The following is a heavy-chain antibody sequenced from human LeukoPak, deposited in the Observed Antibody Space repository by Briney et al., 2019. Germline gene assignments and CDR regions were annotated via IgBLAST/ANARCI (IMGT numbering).Heavy chain of an antibody. CDR2: INHSGST. V-gene: IGHV4-34*01. CDR3: ARVGGPYDYDSSGYYSSPYFDY. CDR1: GFTFSDYY. J-gene: IGHJ4*02. D-gene: IGHD3-22*01. Sequence: PGGSLRLSCAASGFTFSDYYMSWIRQPPGKGLEWIGEINHSGSTNYNPSLKSRVTISVDTSKNQFSLKLSSVTAADAAVYYCARVGGPYDYDSSGYYSSPYFDYWGQGTLVTVSS.